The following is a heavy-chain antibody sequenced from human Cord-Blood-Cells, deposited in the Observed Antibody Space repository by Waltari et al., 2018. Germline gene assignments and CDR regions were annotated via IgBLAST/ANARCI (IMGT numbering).Heavy chain of an antibody. CDR1: GYSCTSSW. Sequence: EVQLVPSGAEAKKPGESPKISCKGSGYSCTSSWLGRVRQMPGKGLEWMGIIYPGDSDTRYSPSFQGQVTISADKSISTAYLQWSSLKASDTAMYYCARFRRQQLYFDYWGQGTLVTVSS. J-gene: IGHJ4*02. CDR3: ARFRRQQLYFDY. D-gene: IGHD6-13*01. V-gene: IGHV5-51*01. CDR2: IYPGDSDT.